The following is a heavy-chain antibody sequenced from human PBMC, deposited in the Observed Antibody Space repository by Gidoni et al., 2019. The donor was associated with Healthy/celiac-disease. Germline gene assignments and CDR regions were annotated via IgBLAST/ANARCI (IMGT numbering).Heavy chain of an antibody. D-gene: IGHD3-22*01. CDR1: RHTFTSYA. J-gene: IGHJ4*02. CDR2: INAGNGNT. Sequence: VQLVQSGAEVKRPVASVKAACKASRHTFTSYAMHGWRQAPGQRLEWMGWINAGNGNTKYSQKFQGRVTITRDTSASTSYMELSSLRSEDTAVYYCARGLTYYYDISGYYYEGYFDYWGQGTLVTVSS. V-gene: IGHV1-3*01. CDR3: ARGLTYYYDISGYYYEGYFDY.